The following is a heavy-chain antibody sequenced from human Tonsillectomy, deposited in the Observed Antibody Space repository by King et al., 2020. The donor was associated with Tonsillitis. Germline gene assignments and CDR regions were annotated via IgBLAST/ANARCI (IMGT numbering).Heavy chain of an antibody. CDR1: GFTFSSYA. CDR2: ISGSGGSK. CDR3: AKPVAGIISGDY. J-gene: IGHJ4*02. D-gene: IGHD6-19*01. Sequence: VQLVESGGGLVQPGGSLRLSCAASGFTFSSYAMSWVRQAPGKGLEWVSAISGSGGSKYYADAVKGRFTISRDNSKNTLHLQMNSLRAEDTAVYYCAKPVAGIISGDYWGQGTLVTVSS. V-gene: IGHV3-23*04.